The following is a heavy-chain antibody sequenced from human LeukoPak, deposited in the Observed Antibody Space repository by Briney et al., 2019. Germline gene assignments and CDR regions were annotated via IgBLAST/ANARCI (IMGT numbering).Heavy chain of an antibody. Sequence: GGSLRLSCAASGFTFSGYYMSWIRQAPGKGPEWVSYISSLGSTIYYTDSVKGRFTISRDNAKNSLFRKMNSLRAEDTAVYYCGRDKSDWGEGTLVTVSS. J-gene: IGHJ4*02. CDR3: GRDKSD. V-gene: IGHV3-11*04. CDR1: GFTFSGYY. CDR2: ISSLGSTI.